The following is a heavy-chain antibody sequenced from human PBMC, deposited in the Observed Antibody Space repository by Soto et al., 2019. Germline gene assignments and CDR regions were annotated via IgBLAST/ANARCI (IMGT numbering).Heavy chain of an antibody. CDR1: GFTVSSNY. CDR2: IYSGGST. CDR3: AREATAMVSGVPVFDY. V-gene: IGHV3-53*02. Sequence: EVQLVETGGGLIQPGGSLRLSCAASGFTVSSNYMSWVRQAPGKGLEWVSVIYSGGSTYYADSVKGRFTISRDNSKNTLYLQMNSLRAEDTAVYYCAREATAMVSGVPVFDYWGQGTLVTGSS. J-gene: IGHJ4*02. D-gene: IGHD5-18*01.